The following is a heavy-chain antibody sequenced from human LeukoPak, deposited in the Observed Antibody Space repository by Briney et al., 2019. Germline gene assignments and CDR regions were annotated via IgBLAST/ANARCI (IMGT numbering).Heavy chain of an antibody. CDR1: GFTFSSYS. J-gene: IGHJ4*02. CDR2: ISSSSSYI. Sequence: GGSLRLSCAASGFTFSSYSLNWVRQAPGKGLESVSSISSSSSYIYYADSVKGRFTISRDNAKNSLYLQMNSLRAEDTAVYYCARDDQRRDYWGQGTLVTVSS. CDR3: ARDDQRRDY. V-gene: IGHV3-21*01.